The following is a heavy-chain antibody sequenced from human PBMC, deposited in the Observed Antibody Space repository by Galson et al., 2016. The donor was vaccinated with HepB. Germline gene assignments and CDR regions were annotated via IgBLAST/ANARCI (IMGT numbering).Heavy chain of an antibody. V-gene: IGHV3-7*01. J-gene: IGHJ6*02. CDR2: INQDGLT. CDR3: ARWSAGMDV. Sequence: SLRVSCAASGFMLREYYMTWVRQAPGKGLDWVATINQDGLTWYVDSVKGRFTISRDKAENSLHLQMNSLRVEDTAVYHCARWSAGMDVWGQGNTVAVSS. CDR1: GFMLREYY.